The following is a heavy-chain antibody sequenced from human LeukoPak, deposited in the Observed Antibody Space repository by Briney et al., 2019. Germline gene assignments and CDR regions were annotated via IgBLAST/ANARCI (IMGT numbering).Heavy chain of an antibody. CDR2: LNPNYRDT. CDR3: ARGAYDYDAFDI. D-gene: IGHD4-11*01. J-gene: IGHJ3*02. V-gene: IGHV1-2*06. CDR1: GYTFTSYY. Sequence: GASVKVSCKASGYTFTSYYMHWVRQAPGQGLEWMGRLNPNYRDTNFAQRFQGRVTMTRDTTITTAFMELNNLRSDDTAIYYCARGAYDYDAFDIWGQGTMVTVSS.